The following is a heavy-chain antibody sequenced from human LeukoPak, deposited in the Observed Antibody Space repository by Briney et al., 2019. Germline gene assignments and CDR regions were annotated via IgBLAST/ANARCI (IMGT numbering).Heavy chain of an antibody. V-gene: IGHV1-2*02. CDR1: GYTFTGYY. D-gene: IGHD3-16*01. J-gene: IGHJ4*02. Sequence: GASVTVSCKASGYTFTGYYMHWVRQAPGQGLEWMGWINPNSGGTNYAQKFQGRVTMTRDTSISTAYMELSRLRSDDTAVYYCARVPYRLAETYIDYWGQGTLVTVSS. CDR3: ARVPYRLAETYIDY. CDR2: INPNSGGT.